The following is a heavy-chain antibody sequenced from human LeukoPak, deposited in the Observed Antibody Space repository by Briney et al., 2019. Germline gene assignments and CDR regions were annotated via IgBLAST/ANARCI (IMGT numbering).Heavy chain of an antibody. D-gene: IGHD2-21*02. CDR2: IQPDGNDK. CDR3: AKRDAVTEFDY. Sequence: GGSLRLSCAASGFTFNNYGMHWVRQAPGKGLEWVTLIQPDGNDKYYADSVKGRFTVSRGNSKNTLYLQLNSLRAEDTAVYYCAKRDAVTEFDYWGQGTLVTVSS. J-gene: IGHJ4*02. V-gene: IGHV3-30*02. CDR1: GFTFNNYG.